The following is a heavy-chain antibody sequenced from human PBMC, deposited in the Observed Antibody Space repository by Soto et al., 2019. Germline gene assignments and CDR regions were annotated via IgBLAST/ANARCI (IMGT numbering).Heavy chain of an antibody. D-gene: IGHD6-19*01. V-gene: IGHV3-23*01. CDR2: ISGSDAST. Sequence: EVHLLESGGGLVQPGGSLRLSCAASGFTFSSYAMTWVRQAPGKGLEWVSGISGSDASTYYADSVKGRFTISRDNSQNTLYLQMHSLRAEDTAVYYCAKDEYPSGWYRSNLLDYWGQGTLVTVSS. CDR1: GFTFSSYA. CDR3: AKDEYPSGWYRSNLLDY. J-gene: IGHJ4*02.